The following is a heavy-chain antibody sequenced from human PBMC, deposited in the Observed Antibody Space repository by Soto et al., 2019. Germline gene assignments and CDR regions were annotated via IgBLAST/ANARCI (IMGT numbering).Heavy chain of an antibody. CDR2: INGNTI. Sequence: EVQLLESGGGLVQPGGSLRLSCVTSAFSLSSYDMSWVRQAPGKGLEWVSSINGNTIYYADSVKGRFTISRDNSKNALSLQMNSLRAEDTAVYYCAKLASHSYGDYGFWGQGTLATVSS. V-gene: IGHV3-23*01. CDR1: AFSLSSYD. D-gene: IGHD4-17*01. CDR3: AKLASHSYGDYGF. J-gene: IGHJ4*02.